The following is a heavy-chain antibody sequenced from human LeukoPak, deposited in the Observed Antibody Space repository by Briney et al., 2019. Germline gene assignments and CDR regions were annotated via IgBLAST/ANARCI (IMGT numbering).Heavy chain of an antibody. Sequence: GASVKVSCKASGYTFTSYDINWVRQATGQGLEWMGWMNPNSGNTGYAQKFQGRVTMTRNTSISTAYMELSRLRSDDTAVYYCAREPRITIFGVPDYWGQGTLVTVSS. CDR2: MNPNSGNT. V-gene: IGHV1-8*01. J-gene: IGHJ4*02. CDR1: GYTFTSYD. CDR3: AREPRITIFGVPDY. D-gene: IGHD3-3*01.